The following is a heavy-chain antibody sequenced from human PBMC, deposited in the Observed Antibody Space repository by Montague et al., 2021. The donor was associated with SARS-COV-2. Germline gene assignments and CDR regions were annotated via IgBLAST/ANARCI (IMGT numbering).Heavy chain of an antibody. CDR1: GGSITDRTYY. CDR2: INYSGTT. V-gene: IGHV4-39*01. D-gene: IGHD6-13*01. Sequence: SETLSLTCSVSGGSITDRTYYWGCIRQSPGKGLERIGAINYSGTTYYNPSPKSRVTISLDTAKNQFSLKMTSVTAADTAVYYCARHWGIAAAGNWGQGTLVTVSS. J-gene: IGHJ4*02. CDR3: ARHWGIAAAGN.